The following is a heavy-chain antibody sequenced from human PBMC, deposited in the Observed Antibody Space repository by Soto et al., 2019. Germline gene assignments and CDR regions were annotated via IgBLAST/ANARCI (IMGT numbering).Heavy chain of an antibody. V-gene: IGHV3-23*01. CDR3: AKARHTQRSSTSCYDY. CDR2: ISGSGGST. D-gene: IGHD2-2*01. Sequence: GGSLRLSCAASGFTFSSYAMSWVRQAPGKGLEWVSAISGSGGSTYYADSVKGRFTISRDNSKNTLYLQMNSLRAEDTAVYYCAKARHTQRSSTSCYDYWGQGTLVTVSS. CDR1: GFTFSSYA. J-gene: IGHJ4*02.